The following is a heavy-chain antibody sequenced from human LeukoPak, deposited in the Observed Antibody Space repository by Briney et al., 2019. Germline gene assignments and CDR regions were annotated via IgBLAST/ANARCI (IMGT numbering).Heavy chain of an antibody. Sequence: ASVKVSCKASGYTFTTYGISWVRQAPGRGLEWMGWISAYNGNTNYAQKLQGRVTMTTDTSTSTAYMELRSLRSDDTAVYYCAREGSYSGSYYTSSPGDYWGQGTLVTVSS. CDR3: AREGSYSGSYYTSSPGDY. CDR1: GYTFTTYG. V-gene: IGHV1-18*01. CDR2: ISAYNGNT. J-gene: IGHJ4*02. D-gene: IGHD1-26*01.